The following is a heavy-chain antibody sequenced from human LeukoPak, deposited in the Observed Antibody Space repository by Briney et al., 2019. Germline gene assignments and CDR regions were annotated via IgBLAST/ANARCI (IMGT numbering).Heavy chain of an antibody. CDR2: ISYDGSNK. CDR3: AKPSNSKQWLVQRRGNYFGY. CDR1: GFTFSSYG. Sequence: PGGSLRLSCAASGFTFSSYGMHWVRQAPGKGLEWVAVISYDGSNKYYADSVKGRFTISRDNSKNTLYLQMNSLRAEDTAVYYCAKPSNSKQWLVQRRGNYFGYWGQGTLVTVSS. D-gene: IGHD6-19*01. V-gene: IGHV3-30*18. J-gene: IGHJ4*02.